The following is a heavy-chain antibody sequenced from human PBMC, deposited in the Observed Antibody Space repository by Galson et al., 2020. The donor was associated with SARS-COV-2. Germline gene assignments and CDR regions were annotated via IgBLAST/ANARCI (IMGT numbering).Heavy chain of an antibody. Sequence: GGSLRLSCAASGFTLSSYAMNWVRQAPGKGLEWVAYISGSGRTIYYADSAKGRFTISRDTAKNSLYLKMNRLRVEDTAVYYCARDQSGYVNYFDPWGQGTRVTVSS. CDR2: ISGSGRTI. CDR1: GFTLSSYA. V-gene: IGHV3-48*01. D-gene: IGHD3-3*01. CDR3: ARDQSGYVNYFDP. J-gene: IGHJ5*02.